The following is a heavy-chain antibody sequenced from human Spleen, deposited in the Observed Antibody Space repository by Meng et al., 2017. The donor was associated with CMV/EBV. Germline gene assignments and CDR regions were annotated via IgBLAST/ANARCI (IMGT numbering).Heavy chain of an antibody. Sequence: CKPSGYTFTGYYLYWVRQAPGQGLEWMGWINPNNGGTNYAQRFQGRVTMTRDTSITTVYMELSRLTSDDTAVYYCARKTDTGGWNFHHWGQGTLVTVSS. V-gene: IGHV1-2*02. D-gene: IGHD3-16*01. CDR1: GYTFTGYY. CDR3: ARKTDTGGWNFHH. J-gene: IGHJ1*01. CDR2: INPNNGGT.